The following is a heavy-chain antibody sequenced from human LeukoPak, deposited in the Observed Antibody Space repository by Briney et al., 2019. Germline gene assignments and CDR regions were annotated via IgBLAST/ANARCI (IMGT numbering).Heavy chain of an antibody. D-gene: IGHD5-24*01. J-gene: IGHJ4*02. CDR1: GGSISSYQ. CDR3: ARGRDGYIRDLDS. CDR2: IYYSGST. V-gene: IGHV4-59*01. Sequence: KSSETLSLTCAVSGGSISSYQWSWIRQPPGKGLEWIGYIYYSGSTNYNPSLKSRVTISVDTSKNQFSLKLSSVTAADTAVYYCARGRDGYIRDLDSWSQGTLVTVSS.